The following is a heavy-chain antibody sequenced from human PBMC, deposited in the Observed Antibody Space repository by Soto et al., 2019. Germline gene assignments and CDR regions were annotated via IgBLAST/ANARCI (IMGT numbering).Heavy chain of an antibody. V-gene: IGHV6-1*01. J-gene: IGHJ4*02. CDR1: GDSVSSNSAA. CDR3: ARQIAAPGTSGTFDY. CDR2: TYYRSTWSN. Sequence: QVQLQQSGPGLVKPSQTLSLTCAISGDSVSSNSAAWTWIRQSPSRGLEWLGRTYYRSTWSNDYALSVKSRVAINPDPSNNQSSLHLNSVTPDDTAVYYCARQIAAPGTSGTFDYWGQGTLVPVSS. D-gene: IGHD6-13*01.